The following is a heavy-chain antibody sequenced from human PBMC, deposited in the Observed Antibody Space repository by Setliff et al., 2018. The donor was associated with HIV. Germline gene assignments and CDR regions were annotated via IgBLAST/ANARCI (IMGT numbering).Heavy chain of an antibody. V-gene: IGHV4-59*01. CDR3: ARDGRDGSGYRTFDY. CDR2: IYYSGST. D-gene: IGHD3-22*01. Sequence: PSETLSLTCTVSGGSISSYYWSWIRQPPGKGLEWIGYIYYSGSTNYNPSLKSRVTISVDTSKNQFSLKLGSVTAADTAVYYCARDGRDGSGYRTFDYWGRGTLVTVSS. CDR1: GGSISSYY. J-gene: IGHJ4*02.